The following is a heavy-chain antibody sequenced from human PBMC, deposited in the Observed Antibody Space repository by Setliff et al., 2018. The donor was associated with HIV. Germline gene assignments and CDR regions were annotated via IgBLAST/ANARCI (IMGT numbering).Heavy chain of an antibody. CDR2: IRYDGTNNI. D-gene: IGHD5-18*01. J-gene: IGHJ4*02. CDR1: GFTFSSYG. CDR3: AKDGPAVDTAKDY. Sequence: GGSLRLSCVASGFTFSSYGMHWVRQAPGKGLEWVAFIRYDGTNNIYYADSVKGRFIISRDNSKNTLFLQLNTLRPEDTAVYYCAKDGPAVDTAKDYWGQGTLVTVSS. V-gene: IGHV3-30*02.